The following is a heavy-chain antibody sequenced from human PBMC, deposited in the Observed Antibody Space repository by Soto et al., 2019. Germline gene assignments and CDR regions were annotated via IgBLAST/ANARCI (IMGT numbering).Heavy chain of an antibody. D-gene: IGHD3-10*01. J-gene: IGHJ5*02. CDR2: LNHSGST. CDR1: GGSFSGYY. Sequence: QVQLQQWGAGLLKPSETLSLTCAVYGGSFSGYYWSWIRQPPGKGLEWIEELNHSGSTNYNPSLKSRVTISVDTSKNQFSLKLSSVTAADTAVYYCARGPTYYYGSGSYYRSYWFDPWGQGTLVTVSS. V-gene: IGHV4-34*01. CDR3: ARGPTYYYGSGSYYRSYWFDP.